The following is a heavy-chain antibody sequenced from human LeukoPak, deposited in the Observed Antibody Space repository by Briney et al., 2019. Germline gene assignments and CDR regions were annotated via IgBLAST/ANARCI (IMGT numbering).Heavy chain of an antibody. CDR1: GGSISSPSYS. V-gene: IGHV4-30-2*06. CDR3: ARGAQFYYDTSGYFDY. CDR2: ISHTGGT. D-gene: IGHD3-22*01. J-gene: IGHJ4*02. Sequence: SETLSLTCTVSGGSISSPSYSWSWIRQSAGKGLEWIGYISHTGGTLDNPSLTSRVTMSLDRSRSQFSLRLSSVTAADTAVYYCARGAQFYYDTSGYFDYWGQGILVTVSS.